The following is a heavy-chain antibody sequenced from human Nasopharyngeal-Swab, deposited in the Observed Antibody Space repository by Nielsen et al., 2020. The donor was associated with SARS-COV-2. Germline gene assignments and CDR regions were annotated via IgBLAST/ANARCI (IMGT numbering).Heavy chain of an antibody. V-gene: IGHV3-53*01. Sequence: GESLKISCAASGFTVSSNYMSWVRQAPGKGLEWDSVIYSGGSTYYADSVKGRFTISRDNSKNTLYLQMNSLRAEDTAVYYCARDLYPYDSSGYKDYWGQGTLVTVSS. CDR1: GFTVSSNY. J-gene: IGHJ4*02. CDR3: ARDLYPYDSSGYKDY. CDR2: IYSGGST. D-gene: IGHD3-22*01.